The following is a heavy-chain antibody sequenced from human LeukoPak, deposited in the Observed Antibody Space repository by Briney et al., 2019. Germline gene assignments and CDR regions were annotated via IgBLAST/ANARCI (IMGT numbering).Heavy chain of an antibody. CDR3: ARLRVPYAFWSGSWFDP. D-gene: IGHD3-3*01. CDR1: GYTFTGCY. CDR2: INPNSGGT. Sequence: ASVKVSCKASGYTFTGCYMHWVRQAPGKGLEWMGRINPNSGGTNYAQKFQGRVTMTRDTSISTAYMELSRLRSDDTAVYYCARLRVPYAFWSGSWFDPWGQGTLVTVSS. J-gene: IGHJ5*02. V-gene: IGHV1-2*06.